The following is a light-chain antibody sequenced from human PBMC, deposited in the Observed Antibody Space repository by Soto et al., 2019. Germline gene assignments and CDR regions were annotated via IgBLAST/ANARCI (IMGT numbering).Light chain of an antibody. Sequence: EIVLTQSPGTLSLSPGERATLSCRASQSVSSSYLAWYQQKPGQAPRLLIYGASSRATGIPDRFSGSGSGTDFTLTISRLEPEDFAVYSCQQYGSSPPITCGKGTRLEIK. J-gene: IGKJ5*01. CDR2: GAS. CDR3: QQYGSSPPIT. CDR1: QSVSSSY. V-gene: IGKV3-20*01.